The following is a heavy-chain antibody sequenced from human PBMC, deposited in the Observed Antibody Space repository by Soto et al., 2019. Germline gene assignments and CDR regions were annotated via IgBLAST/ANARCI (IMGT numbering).Heavy chain of an antibody. V-gene: IGHV1-69*01. CDR1: EGTFNSYA. CDR3: ASGASRWYPYCFDS. J-gene: IGHJ4*02. Sequence: QAQVVQSGAEVRKPGSSVKLSCKASEGTFNSYAIAWVRQAPGQGLEWMGGIIPYYNTLNYAQKFQDRVTITAADSTTTVYMELSSLRADDTAVYFCASGASRWYPYCFDSWAQGTLVTVSS. D-gene: IGHD6-13*01. CDR2: IIPYYNTL.